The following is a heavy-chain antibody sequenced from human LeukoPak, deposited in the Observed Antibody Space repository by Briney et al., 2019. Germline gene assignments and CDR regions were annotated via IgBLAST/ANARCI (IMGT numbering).Heavy chain of an antibody. CDR3: ARGLIAVAGTCWFDP. J-gene: IGHJ5*02. D-gene: IGHD6-19*01. CDR1: GGTFSSYA. CDR2: IIPIFGTA. Sequence: SVKVSCTASGGTFSSYAISWVRQAPGQGLEWVGGIIPIFGTANYAQKFQGRVTITADESTSTAYMELSSLRSEDTAVYYCARGLIAVAGTCWFDPWGQGTLVTVSS. V-gene: IGHV1-69*13.